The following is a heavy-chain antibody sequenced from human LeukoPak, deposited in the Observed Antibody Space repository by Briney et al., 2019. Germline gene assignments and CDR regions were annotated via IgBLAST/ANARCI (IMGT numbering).Heavy chain of an antibody. D-gene: IGHD3-3*01. J-gene: IGHJ4*02. CDR3: AREGITIFGVGDFDY. V-gene: IGHV3-30*02. CDR1: GFTFSSYG. CDR2: IRYDGSNK. Sequence: GGSLRLSCAASGFTFSSYGMHWVRQAPCKGLEWVAFIRYDGSNKYYADSVKGRFTISRDNAKNSLYLQMNSLRAEDTAVYYCAREGITIFGVGDFDYWGQGTLVTVSS.